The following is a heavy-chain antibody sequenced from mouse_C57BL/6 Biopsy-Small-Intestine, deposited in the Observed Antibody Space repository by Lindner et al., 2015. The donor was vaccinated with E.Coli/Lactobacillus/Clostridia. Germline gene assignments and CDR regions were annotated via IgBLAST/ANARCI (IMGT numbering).Heavy chain of an antibody. Sequence: VQLQESGGGLVQPGDSLSLSCVASGFTFTDYCVTWVRQPPGKALEWLTLIRNRADGYTTEYSASVKGRFTTSRDDSQSILYLQMNALRTEDSATYYCARENYGSVDYWGQGTSVTVSS. CDR1: GFTFTDYC. J-gene: IGHJ4*01. D-gene: IGHD1-1*01. CDR2: IRNRADGYTT. CDR3: ARENYGSVDY. V-gene: IGHV7-3*04.